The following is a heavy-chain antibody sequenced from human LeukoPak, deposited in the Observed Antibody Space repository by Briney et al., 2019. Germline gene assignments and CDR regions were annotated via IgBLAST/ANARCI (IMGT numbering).Heavy chain of an antibody. CDR3: AKGSYDSSGYYSFDS. D-gene: IGHD3-22*01. V-gene: IGHV3-30*18. Sequence: GRSLRLSCAAPGFTFSSYGMHWVRQAPGKGLEWVAVISYDGSNKYYADSVKGRFTISRDNSKNTLYLQMNSLRAEDTAVYYCAKGSYDSSGYYSFDSWGQGTLVTVSS. J-gene: IGHJ4*02. CDR2: ISYDGSNK. CDR1: GFTFSSYG.